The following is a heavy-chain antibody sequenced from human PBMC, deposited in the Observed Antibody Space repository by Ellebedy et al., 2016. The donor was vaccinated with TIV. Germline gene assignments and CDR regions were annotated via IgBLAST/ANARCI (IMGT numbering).Heavy chain of an antibody. CDR3: AKPAATVTQNNLFDY. J-gene: IGHJ4*02. Sequence: GESLKISCVASGVDFANYAMSWVRQAPGKGLEWVSSISGSGDSTYYADSVKGRFSISRDNSKNTLYLQMNSLRAEDTAVYYCAKPAATVTQNNLFDYWGQGTLVTVSS. CDR1: GVDFANYA. V-gene: IGHV3-23*01. D-gene: IGHD4-17*01. CDR2: ISGSGDST.